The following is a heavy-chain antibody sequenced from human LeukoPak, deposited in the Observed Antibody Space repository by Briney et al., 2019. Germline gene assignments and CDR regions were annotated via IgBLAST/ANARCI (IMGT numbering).Heavy chain of an antibody. Sequence: PGGSLRLSCAASGFTLNTYEMNWVRQAPGKGLEWVSYISSGGSSIYYADSVKGRFTISRDNAKNSLYLQMNSLRAEDTAVYYCARRQFYYYGMDVWGQGTTVTVSS. J-gene: IGHJ6*02. CDR2: ISSGGSSI. CDR3: ARRQFYYYGMDV. D-gene: IGHD5-24*01. V-gene: IGHV3-48*03. CDR1: GFTLNTYE.